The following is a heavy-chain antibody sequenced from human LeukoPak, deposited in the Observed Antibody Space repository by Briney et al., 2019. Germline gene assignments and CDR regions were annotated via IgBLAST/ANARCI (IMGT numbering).Heavy chain of an antibody. V-gene: IGHV4-59*01. CDR3: ARDHCSGGSCYLGWFDP. Sequence: PSETLSLNCTVSGGAISSYYWSWIRQPPGKGLDLIGYIYYSGSTNYNPSLKSRVTISVDTSKNQSSLKLSSVTAADTAVYYCARDHCSGGSCYLGWFDPWGQGTLVTVSS. CDR1: GGAISSYY. J-gene: IGHJ5*02. D-gene: IGHD2-15*01. CDR2: IYYSGST.